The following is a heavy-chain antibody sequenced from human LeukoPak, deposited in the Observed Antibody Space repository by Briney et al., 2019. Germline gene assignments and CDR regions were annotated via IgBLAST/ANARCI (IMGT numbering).Heavy chain of an antibody. CDR2: ISGSGGST. V-gene: IGHV3-23*01. CDR1: GFTFSSYA. CDR3: AKSRGMIVVAVPDAFDI. J-gene: IGHJ3*02. Sequence: GGSLRLSCAASGFTFSSYAMSWVRQAPGKGLEWVSAISGSGGSTYYADSVKGRFTISRDNSKNTLYLQMNSLRAEDTVVYYCAKSRGMIVVAVPDAFDIWGQGTMVTVSS. D-gene: IGHD3-22*01.